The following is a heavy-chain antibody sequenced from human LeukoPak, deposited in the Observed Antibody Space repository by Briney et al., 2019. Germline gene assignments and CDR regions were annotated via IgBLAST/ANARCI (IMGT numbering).Heavy chain of an antibody. CDR1: GFNFDDYV. Sequence: GGSLRLSCAASGFNFDDYVMSWVRQAPGKGLEWVSGINWNGGSRGYADSVKGRFTISRDNAKNSLYLQMNSLRDEDTALYYCTKDISAGGLDHWGQGALVTVSS. CDR2: INWNGGSR. J-gene: IGHJ4*02. CDR3: TKDISAGGLDH. D-gene: IGHD2-15*01. V-gene: IGHV3-20*04.